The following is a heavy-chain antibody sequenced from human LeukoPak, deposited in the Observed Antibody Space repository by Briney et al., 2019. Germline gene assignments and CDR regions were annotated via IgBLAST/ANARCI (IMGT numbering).Heavy chain of an antibody. CDR1: GWSFSVYY. CDR3: AREEYSSGWHDAFDI. J-gene: IGHJ3*02. D-gene: IGHD6-19*01. V-gene: IGHV4-34*01. Sequence: SETLSLTCAVYGWSFSVYYWSWIRQPPGKGLEWIGEINHSGSTYYNPSLKSRVTISVDTPKNQFSLKLSSVTAADTAVYYCAREEYSSGWHDAFDIWGQGTMVTVSS. CDR2: INHSGST.